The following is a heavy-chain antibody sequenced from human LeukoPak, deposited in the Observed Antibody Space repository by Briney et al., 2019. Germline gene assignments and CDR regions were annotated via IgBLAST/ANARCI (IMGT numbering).Heavy chain of an antibody. D-gene: IGHD3-3*02. V-gene: IGHV1-18*01. J-gene: IGHJ4*02. CDR1: GYTFTGYG. Sequence: ASVKVSCKASGYTFTGYGISWVRQAPGQGLEWMGWITTYNGNTNFAQTVQGRVTMTTDTSTSTAYMELRSLRSDDTAVYYCARCILATCRYLPSFDFWGQGTLVTVSS. CDR3: ARCILATCRYLPSFDF. CDR2: ITTYNGNT.